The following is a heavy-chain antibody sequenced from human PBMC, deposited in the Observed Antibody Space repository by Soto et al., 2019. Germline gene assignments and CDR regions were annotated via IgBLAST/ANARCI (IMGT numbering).Heavy chain of an antibody. V-gene: IGHV4-31*03. CDR1: GGSISSGGYY. J-gene: IGHJ4*02. CDR2: IYYSGST. D-gene: IGHD2-15*01. CDR3: ARVPKLSHPNPPYLRGQYYFEY. Sequence: SETLSLTCTVSGGSISSGGYYWSWIRQHPGKGLEWIGYIYYSGSTYYNPSLKSRVTISVDTSKNQFSLKLSSVTAADTAVYYCARVPKLSHPNPPYLRGQYYFEYWGQGTLVTVS.